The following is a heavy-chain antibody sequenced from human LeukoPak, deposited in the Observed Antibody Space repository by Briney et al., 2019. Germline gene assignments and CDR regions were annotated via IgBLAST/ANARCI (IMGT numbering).Heavy chain of an antibody. J-gene: IGHJ4*02. Sequence: GGSLRLSCAASGFTFSSYSMNWVRQAPGKGLEWVSSISSSSSYIYYADSVKGRFTISRGNSKNTVYLQMNSLRAEDTGVYYCARDRLEAVTDDDYFDYWGQGTLVTVSS. CDR1: GFTFSSYS. CDR3: ARDRLEAVTDDDYFDY. V-gene: IGHV3-21*01. D-gene: IGHD2-21*02. CDR2: ISSSSSYI.